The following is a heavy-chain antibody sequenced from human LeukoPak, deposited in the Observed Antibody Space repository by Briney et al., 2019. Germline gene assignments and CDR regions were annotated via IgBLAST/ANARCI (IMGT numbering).Heavy chain of an antibody. Sequence: SETLSLTCTVSGGSINSYYWSWIRQPAGKGLEWIGRIYSSGSTNCNPSLKSRVSMSVDTSKNQFPLKLTSVTAADTAVYYCARGGKATVVTMWGQGILVTVSS. D-gene: IGHD4-23*01. CDR3: ARGGKATVVTM. CDR1: GGSINSYY. V-gene: IGHV4-4*07. J-gene: IGHJ4*02. CDR2: IYSSGST.